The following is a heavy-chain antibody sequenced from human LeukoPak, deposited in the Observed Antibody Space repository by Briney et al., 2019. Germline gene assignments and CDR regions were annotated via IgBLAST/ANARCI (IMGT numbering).Heavy chain of an antibody. CDR1: GFTFSSYS. CDR2: ISSSSSYI. J-gene: IGHJ5*02. D-gene: IGHD2-2*01. Sequence: PGGSLRLSCAASGFTFSSYSMNWVRQAPGKGLEWVSSISSSSSYIYYADSVKGRFTISRDNAKNSLYLQMNNLRAEDTAVYYCARGGYCSSTSCYFDWFDPWGQGTLVTVSS. CDR3: ARGGYCSSTSCYFDWFDP. V-gene: IGHV3-21*01.